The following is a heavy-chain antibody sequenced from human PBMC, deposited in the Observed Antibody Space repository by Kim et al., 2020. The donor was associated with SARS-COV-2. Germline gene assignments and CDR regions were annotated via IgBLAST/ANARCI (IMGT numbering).Heavy chain of an antibody. CDR1: SFTVSSNH. V-gene: IGHV3-66*01. CDR2: IYTSGTT. CDR3: ARGGRGPYFFDF. D-gene: IGHD2-15*01. Sequence: GGSLRLSCSSSSFTVSSNHMAWVRLAPGKGLEWVSFIYTSGTTHYAASVKERFTISRDNSKNTVFLQMSGLRAEDTAIYYCARGGRGPYFFDFWGQGTLVTVSS. J-gene: IGHJ4*02.